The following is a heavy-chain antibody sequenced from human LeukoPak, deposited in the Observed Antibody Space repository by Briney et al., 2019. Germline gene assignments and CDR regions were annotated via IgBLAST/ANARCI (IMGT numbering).Heavy chain of an antibody. Sequence: GGSLRLSCAASGFTFSSYSMNWVRQAPGKGLEWVSSISSSSSYIYYADSVKGRFTISRDNAKNSLYLQMNSLRAEDTAVYYCARNGLAANGYFDYWGQGTLVTVSS. V-gene: IGHV3-21*01. D-gene: IGHD6-13*01. CDR1: GFTFSSYS. J-gene: IGHJ4*02. CDR2: ISSSSSYI. CDR3: ARNGLAANGYFDY.